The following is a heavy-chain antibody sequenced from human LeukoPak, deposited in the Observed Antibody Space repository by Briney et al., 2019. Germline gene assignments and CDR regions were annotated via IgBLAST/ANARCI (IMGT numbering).Heavy chain of an antibody. CDR3: ARDQTSAFSGSSLHDY. Sequence: ASVKVSCKASGYTFTRYGISWVRQAPGQGLEWMGWISAYNGHTNYAQKLQDRVTMTTDASTNTAYMELRSLRSDDTAVYYRARDQTSAFSGSSLHDYWGQGTLVTVSS. CDR2: ISAYNGHT. J-gene: IGHJ4*02. CDR1: GYTFTRYG. D-gene: IGHD1-26*01. V-gene: IGHV1-18*01.